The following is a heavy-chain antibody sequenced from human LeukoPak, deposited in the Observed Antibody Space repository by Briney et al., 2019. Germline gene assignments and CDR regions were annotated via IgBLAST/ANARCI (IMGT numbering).Heavy chain of an antibody. CDR3: ARGTRGSDSSFDF. CDR1: GDSSDNNGFY. D-gene: IGHD1-1*01. CDR2: IYYSGST. J-gene: IGHJ4*02. V-gene: IGHV4-39*07. Sequence: SETLSLTCTVSGDSSDNNGFYWGWIRQPPGKGLEWIGNIYYSGSTYYNLSLKSRVTTSVDTSKNQFSLKLSSVTAADTAVYYCARGTRGSDSSFDFWGQGTLVTVSS.